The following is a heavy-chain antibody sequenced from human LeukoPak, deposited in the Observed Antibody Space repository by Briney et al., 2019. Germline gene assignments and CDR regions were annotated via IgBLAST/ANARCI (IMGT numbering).Heavy chain of an antibody. CDR2: ISAYNGNT. Sequence: ASVTVSCTASAYTFTSYGISWVRQPPGQGIEWMGWISAYNGNTNYAQKLQGRVTMTTDTSTSTAYMELRSLRSDDTAVYYCARDSLVYYYGSGSYEPWGQGTLVTVSS. J-gene: IGHJ5*02. V-gene: IGHV1-18*01. CDR1: AYTFTSYG. CDR3: ARDSLVYYYGSGSYEP. D-gene: IGHD3-10*01.